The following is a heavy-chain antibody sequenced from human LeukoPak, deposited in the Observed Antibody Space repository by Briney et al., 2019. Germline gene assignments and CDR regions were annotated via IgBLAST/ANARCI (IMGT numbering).Heavy chain of an antibody. CDR2: IDRSGTTI. J-gene: IGHJ4*02. CDR3: TRGGDVSGDYVIEFHY. CDR1: GFTFSSYE. Sequence: LPGGSLRLSCAASGFTFSSYEMNWVRQAPGKGLEWISYIDRSGTTIHYADSVKGRFTISRDNARESLDLQMSSLRAEDTAIYYCTRGGDVSGDYVIEFHYWGRGTLVTVAS. D-gene: IGHD5-12*01. V-gene: IGHV3-48*03.